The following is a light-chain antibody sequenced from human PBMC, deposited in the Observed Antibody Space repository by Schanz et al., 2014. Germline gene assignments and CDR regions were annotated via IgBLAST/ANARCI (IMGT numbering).Light chain of an antibody. V-gene: IGKV3-20*01. J-gene: IGKJ2*01. CDR1: QSVSSN. CDR2: GAS. Sequence: EIVLTQSPGTLSLSPGERVTLSCRASQSVSSNLAWYQQKPGQAPNVLIYGASSRATGIPDRFSGSGSGTDFTLTISRLEPEDFAVYSCQQYGRSPPTFGQGTKLEIK. CDR3: QQYGRSPPT.